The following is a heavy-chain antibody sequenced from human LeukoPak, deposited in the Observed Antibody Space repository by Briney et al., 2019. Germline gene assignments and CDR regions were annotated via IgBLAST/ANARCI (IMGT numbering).Heavy chain of an antibody. J-gene: IGHJ4*02. D-gene: IGHD2-8*01. CDR2: IHYSESG. V-gene: IGHV4-59*01. CDR1: GDPMISYY. CDR3: ARGRGMATLPFDS. Sequence: KPSETLSLTCTVSGDPMISYYWSWIRQPPGEALEWIGYIHYSESGKYTPSLKSRVTMSIDTSKRQIFLRLTSVTAADTAVYYCARGRGMATLPFDSWGQGTLVSVSA.